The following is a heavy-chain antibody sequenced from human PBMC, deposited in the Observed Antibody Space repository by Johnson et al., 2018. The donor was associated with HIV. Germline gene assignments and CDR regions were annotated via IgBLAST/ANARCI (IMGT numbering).Heavy chain of an antibody. Sequence: QVQLVESGGGVVQPGRSLRLSCTSAFSFSGYAMHWVRQAPGKGLEWVAVVSYDGSNKYYADSVKGRFTISRDNSKNTLFLQMNTLRAEDTAVYYCARDPSNSRGWLGDAFDIWGQGTMVTVSS. CDR3: ARDPSNSRGWLGDAFDI. D-gene: IGHD2/OR15-2a*01. V-gene: IGHV3-30-3*01. CDR1: AFSFSGYA. J-gene: IGHJ3*02. CDR2: VSYDGSNK.